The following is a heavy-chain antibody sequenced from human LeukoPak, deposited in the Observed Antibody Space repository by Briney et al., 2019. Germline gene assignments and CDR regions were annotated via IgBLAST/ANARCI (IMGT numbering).Heavy chain of an antibody. CDR1: GGSFSGYY. D-gene: IGHD3-10*01. Sequence: SETLSLTCAVYGGSFSGYYWSWIRQPPGKGLEWIGEINHSGSTNYNPSLKSRVTISVDTSKNQFSLKLSSVTAADTAAYYCARIRGFGADYYYYYMDVWGKGTTVTVSS. CDR2: INHSGST. V-gene: IGHV4-34*01. CDR3: ARIRGFGADYYYYYMDV. J-gene: IGHJ6*03.